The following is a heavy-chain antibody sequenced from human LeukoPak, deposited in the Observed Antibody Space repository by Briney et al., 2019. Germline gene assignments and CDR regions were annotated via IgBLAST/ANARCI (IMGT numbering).Heavy chain of an antibody. J-gene: IGHJ4*02. Sequence: GGSLRLSCAASGFTFSSYDMSWVRQAPGKGLEWVSAISGSGGSTYYADSVKGRFTISRDNAKNPLYLQMNSLRAEDTALYYCAKAGASGSYRPLDYWGQGTLVTVSA. D-gene: IGHD3-10*01. CDR3: AKAGASGSYRPLDY. CDR1: GFTFSSYD. V-gene: IGHV3-23*01. CDR2: ISGSGGST.